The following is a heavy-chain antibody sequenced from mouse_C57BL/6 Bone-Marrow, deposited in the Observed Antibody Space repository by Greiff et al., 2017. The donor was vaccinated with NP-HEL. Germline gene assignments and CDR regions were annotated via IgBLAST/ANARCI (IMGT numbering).Heavy chain of an antibody. CDR2: IDPSDSDT. CDR1: GYTFTSYW. V-gene: IGHV1-52*01. CDR3: ARGGYYGSSDY. J-gene: IGHJ2*01. D-gene: IGHD1-1*01. Sequence: QVQLQQPGAELVRPGSSVKLSCKASGYTFTSYWMHWVKQRPIQGLEWIGNIDPSDSDTHYNQKFKDKATLTVDKSSSAAYMHLSSLTSEDSAVYDGARGGYYGSSDYWGQGTTLTVSS.